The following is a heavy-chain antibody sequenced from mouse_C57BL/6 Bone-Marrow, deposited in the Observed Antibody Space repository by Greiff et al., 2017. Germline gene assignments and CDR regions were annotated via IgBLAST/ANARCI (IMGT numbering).Heavy chain of an antibody. V-gene: IGHV14-3*01. CDR3: ARVPDSAGYFAY. J-gene: IGHJ3*01. CDR2: IDPANGNT. CDR1: GFNIKNTY. Sequence: VQLQQSVAELVRPGASVKLSCTASGFNIKNTYMHWVQQRPEQGLEWIGRIDPANGNTKYAPKFQGKDTITANTSSNTAYLQLSSLTSEDTAIYYCARVPDSAGYFAYWGQGTLVTVSA. D-gene: IGHD3-2*02.